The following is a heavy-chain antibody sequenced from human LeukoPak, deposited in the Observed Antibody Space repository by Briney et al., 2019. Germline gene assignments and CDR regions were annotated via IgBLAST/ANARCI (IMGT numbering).Heavy chain of an antibody. CDR1: GFTFDDYA. CDR3: AKLAGTGGFDY. V-gene: IGHV3-20*04. D-gene: IGHD6-19*01. CDR2: INWNGGRT. Sequence: GGSLRLSCAASGFTFDDYALHWVRQAPGKGLEWVSGINWNGGRTGYADSVKGRLTISRDNAKNSLYLQMNSLRAEDTALYYCAKLAGTGGFDYWGQGTLVTVSS. J-gene: IGHJ4*02.